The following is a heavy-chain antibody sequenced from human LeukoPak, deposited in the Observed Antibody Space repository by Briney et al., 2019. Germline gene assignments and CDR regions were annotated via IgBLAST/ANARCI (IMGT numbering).Heavy chain of an antibody. D-gene: IGHD7-27*01. V-gene: IGHV3-21*01. CDR2: ITSSSSSM. CDR1: GFTFSSYG. Sequence: GGSLRLSCAASGFTFSSYGMHWVRQAPGKGLEWVSSITSSSSSMYSADSVKGRLTISRDNAKNSLYLQMNSLRAEDTAVYYCARDLAWGGYWGQGTLVTVSS. CDR3: ARDLAWGGY. J-gene: IGHJ4*02.